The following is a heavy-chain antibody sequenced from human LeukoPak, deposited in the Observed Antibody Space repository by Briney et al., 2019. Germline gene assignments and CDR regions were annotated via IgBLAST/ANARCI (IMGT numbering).Heavy chain of an antibody. D-gene: IGHD6-19*01. J-gene: IGHJ4*02. CDR1: GFTFSSYA. CDR2: INWNGGST. CDR3: ARDPYSSGWYGAPVY. Sequence: GGSLRLSCAASGFTFSSYAMSWVRQAPGKGLEWVSGINWNGGSTGYADSVKGRFTISRDNAKNSLYLQMNSLRAEDTALYYCARDPYSSGWYGAPVYWGQGTLVTVSS. V-gene: IGHV3-20*04.